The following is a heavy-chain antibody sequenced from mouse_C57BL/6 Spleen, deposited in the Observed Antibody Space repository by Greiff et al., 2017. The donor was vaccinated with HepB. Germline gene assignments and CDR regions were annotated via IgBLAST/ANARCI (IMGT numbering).Heavy chain of an antibody. CDR2: ISDGGSYT. Sequence: VQLVESGGGLVKPGGSLKLSCAASGFTFSSYAMSWVRQTPEKRLEWVATISDGGSYTYYPDNVKGRFTISRDNAKNNLYLQMSHLKSEDTAMYYCAREDYYSPLAYWGQGTLVTVSA. D-gene: IGHD2-12*01. CDR3: AREDYYSPLAY. J-gene: IGHJ3*01. CDR1: GFTFSSYA. V-gene: IGHV5-4*01.